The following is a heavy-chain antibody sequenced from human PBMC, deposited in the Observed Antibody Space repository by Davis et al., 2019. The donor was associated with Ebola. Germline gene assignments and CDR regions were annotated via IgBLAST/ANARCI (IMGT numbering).Heavy chain of an antibody. J-gene: IGHJ4*02. CDR3: AREVAVAYFDY. V-gene: IGHV3-7*01. CDR2: IKQDGSEK. CDR1: GFTFSSYW. Sequence: GESLKISCAASGFTFSSYWMSWVRQAPGKGLEWVANIKQDGSEKYYVDSVKGRFTISRDNAKNSLYLQMNSLRDEDTAVYYCAREVAVAYFDYWGQGTLVTVSS. D-gene: IGHD6-19*01.